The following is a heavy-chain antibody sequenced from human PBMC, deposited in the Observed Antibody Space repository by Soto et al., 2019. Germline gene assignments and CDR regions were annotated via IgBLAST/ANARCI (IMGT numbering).Heavy chain of an antibody. Sequence: QVHLVQSGAEVKRPGASVKVSSKGPGYAFPTYGITWVRQAPGQGLEWMGWISAHNGNTNYAQKLQGRVTVTRDTSTSTAYMELRSLRSDDTAVYYCARGRYGDYWGQGALVTVSS. D-gene: IGHD1-1*01. CDR1: GYAFPTYG. CDR3: ARGRYGDY. V-gene: IGHV1-18*01. J-gene: IGHJ4*02. CDR2: ISAHNGNT.